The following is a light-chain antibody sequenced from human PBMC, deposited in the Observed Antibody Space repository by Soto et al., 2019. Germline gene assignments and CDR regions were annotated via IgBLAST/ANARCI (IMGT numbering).Light chain of an antibody. V-gene: IGLV1-51*01. CDR1: NSNIGANS. CDR3: GTWHTTLSVEWV. CDR2: DDD. J-gene: IGLJ3*02. Sequence: QSVLTQPPSVSAAPGQKVTISCSGSNSNIGANSVSWYQHLPGTAPKLVIYDDDKRPSGIPDRFSGSKSGTTATLDITGLQIGDEADYDCGTWHTTLSVEWVFGGGTKLTVL.